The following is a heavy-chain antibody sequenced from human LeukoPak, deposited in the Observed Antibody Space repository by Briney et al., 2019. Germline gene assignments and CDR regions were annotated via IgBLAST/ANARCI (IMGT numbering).Heavy chain of an antibody. CDR3: ARDHCGGDCYYLDY. Sequence: PGGSLRLSCAASGFTFSSYGMHWVRQAPGKGLEWVAVIWYDGSNKYYADSVKGRFTISRDNSKNTLYLQVNSLRAEDTAVYYCARDHCGGDCYYLDYWGQGTLVTVSS. V-gene: IGHV3-33*01. CDR1: GFTFSSYG. CDR2: IWYDGSNK. J-gene: IGHJ4*02. D-gene: IGHD2-21*02.